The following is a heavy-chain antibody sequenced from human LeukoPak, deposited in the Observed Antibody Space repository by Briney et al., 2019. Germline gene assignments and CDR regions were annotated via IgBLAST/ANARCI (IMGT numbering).Heavy chain of an antibody. CDR1: GDSVSSNSAA. J-gene: IGHJ6*03. CDR2: IYYRSQWYN. V-gene: IGHV6-1*01. CDR3: ARAPVLLWFGEPQRHYMDV. D-gene: IGHD3-10*01. Sequence: SQTLSLTCAISGDSVSSNSAAWNWIRQSPSRGLEWLGMIYYRSQWYNAYAASVKSRITINPDTSNNQFSLQLNSVTPEDTAVYYCARAPVLLWFGEPQRHYMDVWGKGTTVTISS.